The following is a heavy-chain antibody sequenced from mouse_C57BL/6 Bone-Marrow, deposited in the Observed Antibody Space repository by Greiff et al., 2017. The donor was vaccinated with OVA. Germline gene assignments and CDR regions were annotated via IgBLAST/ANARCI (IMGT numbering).Heavy chain of an antibody. V-gene: IGHV1-74*01. Sequence: QVQLQQPGAELVKPGASVKVSCKASGYPFTSYWMHWVKQRPGQGLEWIGRIHPSDSDTNYNQKFKGKATLTVDKSSSTAYMQLSSLTSEDSAVYYCTITTVVAPYYFDYWGQGTTLTVSS. CDR1: GYPFTSYW. D-gene: IGHD1-1*01. CDR3: TITTVVAPYYFDY. CDR2: IHPSDSDT. J-gene: IGHJ2*01.